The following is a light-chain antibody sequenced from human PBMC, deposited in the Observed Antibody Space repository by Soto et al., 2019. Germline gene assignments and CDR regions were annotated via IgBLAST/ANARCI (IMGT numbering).Light chain of an antibody. CDR2: DNN. V-gene: IGLV1-44*01. J-gene: IGLJ3*02. Sequence: QPVLTQPPSTSATPGQRVTISCSGTSSNIGRNTVNWYQQLPGTAPKLLIYDNNQRPSGVPDRLSGSKSGTSASLAISGLQSDDEAVYYCAAWDDSLMGHVFGGGTKVTVL. CDR1: SSNIGRNT. CDR3: AAWDDSLMGHV.